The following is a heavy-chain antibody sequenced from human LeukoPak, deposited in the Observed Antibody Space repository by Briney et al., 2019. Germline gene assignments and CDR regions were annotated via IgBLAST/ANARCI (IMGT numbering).Heavy chain of an antibody. D-gene: IGHD2-21*02. CDR1: GFTFSSYA. J-gene: IGHJ4*02. CDR3: AKWGPYCVGDYCPALDS. CDR2: ISGTGGST. Sequence: AGGSLRLSCAASGFTFSSYAMSWVRQAPGKGLEWVSTISGTGGSTYYADSVKGQFTISRDNSKNTLYLQLNSLRAEDTAVYYCAKWGPYCVGDYCPALDSCGPGTLVTVSS. V-gene: IGHV3-23*01.